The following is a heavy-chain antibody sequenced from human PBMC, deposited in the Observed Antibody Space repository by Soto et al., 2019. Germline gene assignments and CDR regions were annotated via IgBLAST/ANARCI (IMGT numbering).Heavy chain of an antibody. Sequence: SETLSLTCTVSGGSISSYYWSWIRQPPGKGLEWIGYIYYSGSTNYNPSLKSRVTISVDTSKNQFSLKLSSVTAADTAVYYCASLYSYDYYFDYWGQGTLVTSPQ. V-gene: IGHV4-59*01. CDR3: ASLYSYDYYFDY. D-gene: IGHD5-18*01. J-gene: IGHJ4*02. CDR1: GGSISSYY. CDR2: IYYSGST.